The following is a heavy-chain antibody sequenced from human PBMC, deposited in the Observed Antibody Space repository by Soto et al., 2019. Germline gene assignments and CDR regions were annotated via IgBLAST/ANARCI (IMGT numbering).Heavy chain of an antibody. D-gene: IGHD3-3*01. V-gene: IGHV4-4*02. J-gene: IGHJ4*02. CDR2: IYHSGST. Sequence: SETLSLTCAVSGGSISSSNWWRWVRQPPGKGLEWIGEIYHSGSTNYNPSLKSRVTISVDKSKNQFALKLSSVTAADTAVYYCARANTHTKKFQCDFGSGYSPGPFDYWGPGTLVTVSS. CDR3: ARANTHTKKFQCDFGSGYSPGPFDY. CDR1: GGSISSSNW.